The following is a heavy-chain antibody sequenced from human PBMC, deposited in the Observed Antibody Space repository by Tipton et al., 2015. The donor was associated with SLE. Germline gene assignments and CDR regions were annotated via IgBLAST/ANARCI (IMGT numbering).Heavy chain of an antibody. CDR3: ARHWAGEAFFEN. V-gene: IGHV4-31*02. CDR1: GFTFSDYY. CDR2: IYYTGGT. J-gene: IGHJ4*02. D-gene: IGHD1-14*01. Sequence: QLVQSGGGLVKPGGSLRLSCAASGFTFSDYYMSWIRQAPGKGLEWIGDIYYTGGTYYSPSLRSRVNISLDKSKNQFSLRLSSVTAADTAMYYCARHWAGEAFFENWSQGTLVTVSS.